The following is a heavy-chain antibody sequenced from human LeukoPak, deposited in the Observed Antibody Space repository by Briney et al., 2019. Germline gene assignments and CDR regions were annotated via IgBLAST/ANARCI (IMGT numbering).Heavy chain of an antibody. CDR2: VYASGNA. V-gene: IGHV4-4*07. J-gene: IGHJ4*02. CDR3: ARGSWFLVDY. D-gene: IGHD6-13*01. CDR1: GGSISNYY. Sequence: SDTLSLTCTVSGGSISNYYWSWIPQPAGKGLEWIGRVYASGNANYNPSLKSRVTMSADTSRNHFSLRLRSVTAADTAVYYCARGSWFLVDYWGQGILVTVSS.